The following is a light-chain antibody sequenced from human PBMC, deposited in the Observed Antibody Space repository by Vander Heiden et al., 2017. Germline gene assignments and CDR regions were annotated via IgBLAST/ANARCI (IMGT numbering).Light chain of an antibody. Sequence: PAHSITIACTGTSSDVGGYNDVSCYQQHPNKAHKLMFYDVSKRSSGVTRRFCGSKSGNTASMTTSELEADDGADYYCTSSTSSTTGVVFGGGTKLTVL. J-gene: IGLJ2*01. CDR3: TSSTSSTTGVV. CDR2: DVS. V-gene: IGLV2-14*04. CDR1: SSDVGGYND.